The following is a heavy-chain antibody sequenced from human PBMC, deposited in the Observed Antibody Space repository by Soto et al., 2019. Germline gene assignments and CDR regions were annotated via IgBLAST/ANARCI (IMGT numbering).Heavy chain of an antibody. Sequence: GGSLRLSCAASGFTFSSYWMSWVRQAPGKGLEWVANIKQDGSEKYYVDSVKGRFTISRDNAKNSLYLQMNSLRAEDTAVYYCARERLPDYDAFDIWGQGTMVTVSS. J-gene: IGHJ3*02. CDR1: GFTFSSYW. V-gene: IGHV3-7*01. D-gene: IGHD3-16*01. CDR3: ARERLPDYDAFDI. CDR2: IKQDGSEK.